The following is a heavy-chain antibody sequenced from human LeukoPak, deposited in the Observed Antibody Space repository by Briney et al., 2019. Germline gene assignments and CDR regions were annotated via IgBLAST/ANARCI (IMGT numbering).Heavy chain of an antibody. CDR3: AAGPWELDF. D-gene: IGHD1-26*01. J-gene: IGHJ4*02. CDR2: IYNGGNT. Sequence: SETLSLTCTVSGVSINTYYASWIRQAPGKGLEFIGFIYNGGNTNYNPSLRSRATISVDTSNNQFSLRLTSVTAADTAMYYCAAGPWELDFWGQGTLVTVSS. CDR1: GVSINTYY. V-gene: IGHV4-4*09.